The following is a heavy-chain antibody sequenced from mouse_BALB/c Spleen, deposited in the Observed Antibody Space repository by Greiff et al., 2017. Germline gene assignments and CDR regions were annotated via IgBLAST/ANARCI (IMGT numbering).Heavy chain of an antibody. CDR2: ISSGGSYT. Sequence: EVQLVESGGGLVKPGGSLKLSCAASGFTFSSYAMSWVRQSPEKRLEWVAEISSGGSYTYYPDTVTGRFTISRDNAKNTLYLEMSSLRSEDTAMYYCARDNYGSSEAYWGQGTLVTVSA. CDR1: GFTFSSYA. D-gene: IGHD1-1*01. V-gene: IGHV5-9-4*01. J-gene: IGHJ3*01. CDR3: ARDNYGSSEAY.